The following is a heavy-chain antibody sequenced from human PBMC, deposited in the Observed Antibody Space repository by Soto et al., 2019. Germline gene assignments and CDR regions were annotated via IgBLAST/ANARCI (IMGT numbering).Heavy chain of an antibody. Sequence: PSETLSLTCAVYGGSFSGYYWSWIRQPPGKGLEWIGEINHSGSTNYNPSLKSRVTISVDTSKNQFSLKLSSVTAADTAVYYCARQRAGYCSGGSCYKYYYYYGMHVWGQGTTVTVSS. D-gene: IGHD2-15*01. CDR2: INHSGST. V-gene: IGHV4-34*01. CDR1: GGSFSGYY. CDR3: ARQRAGYCSGGSCYKYYYYYGMHV. J-gene: IGHJ6*02.